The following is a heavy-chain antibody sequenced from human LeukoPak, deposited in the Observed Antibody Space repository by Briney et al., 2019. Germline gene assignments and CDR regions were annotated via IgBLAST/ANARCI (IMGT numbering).Heavy chain of an antibody. D-gene: IGHD1-26*01. CDR3: ARDGGSYPFDY. CDR2: IYHSGST. Sequence: SETLSLTCTVSGYSISSGYYWGWIRQPPGKGLEWIGSIYHSGSTYYNPSLKSRVTISVDTSKNQFSLKLSSVTAADTAVYYCARDGGSYPFDYWGQGTLVTVSS. J-gene: IGHJ4*02. CDR1: GYSISSGYY. V-gene: IGHV4-38-2*02.